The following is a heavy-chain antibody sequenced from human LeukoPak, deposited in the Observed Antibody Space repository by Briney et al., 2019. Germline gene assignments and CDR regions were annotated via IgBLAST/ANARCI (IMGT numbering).Heavy chain of an antibody. CDR1: GYSIGNGYF. D-gene: IGHD6-19*01. CDR3: ARDRISVSDPPNWFDP. Sequence: SETLSLTCTVSGYSIGNGYFWGWIRQPPGKGLEWIGSIYHSGKTYYNPSLKSRVTISVETSKDQFSLKLSSMTAADTAVYYCARDRISVSDPPNWFDPWGQGTLVTVSS. V-gene: IGHV4-38-2*02. CDR2: IYHSGKT. J-gene: IGHJ5*02.